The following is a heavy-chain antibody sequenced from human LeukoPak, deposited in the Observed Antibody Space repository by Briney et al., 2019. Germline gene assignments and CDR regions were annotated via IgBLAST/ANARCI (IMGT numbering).Heavy chain of an antibody. CDR2: IYYSGST. D-gene: IGHD6-13*01. J-gene: IGHJ6*03. CDR3: ARVVAAAGKRNYYYYMDV. CDR1: GGSFSDYY. Sequence: SETLSLTYGVYGGSFSDYYWSWIRQPPGKGLEWIGYIYYSGSTNYNPSLKSRVTISVDTSKNQFSLKLSSVTAADTAVYYCARVVAAAGKRNYYYYMDVWGKGTTVTVSS. V-gene: IGHV4-59*01.